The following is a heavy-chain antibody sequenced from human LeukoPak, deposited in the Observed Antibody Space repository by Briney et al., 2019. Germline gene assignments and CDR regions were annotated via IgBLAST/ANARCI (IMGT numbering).Heavy chain of an antibody. V-gene: IGHV4-59*01. CDR1: GGYMENIY. CDR3: ARGFGSGYDFPTYYYGMDV. J-gene: IGHJ6*02. D-gene: IGHD5-12*01. Sequence: PSETLSLTCTVSGGYMENIYWHWIRQPPGKGLEWIGYIYHQAGTEYNPSLKNRVAISVDTSKNQFSLKLSSVTAADTAVYYCARGFGSGYDFPTYYYGMDVWGQGTTVTVSS. CDR2: IYHQAGT.